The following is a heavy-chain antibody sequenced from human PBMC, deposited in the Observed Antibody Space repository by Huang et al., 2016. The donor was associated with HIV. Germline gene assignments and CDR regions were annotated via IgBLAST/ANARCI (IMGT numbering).Heavy chain of an antibody. CDR2: IRSKANSYAT. CDR3: TRLTMIGDGDY. V-gene: IGHV3-73*01. CDR1: GFTFSGSG. J-gene: IGHJ4*02. Sequence: EVQLVESGGGLVQPGGALKLSCAASGFTFSGSGMHGVRQACGKGLEWVGRIRSKANSYATAYAASVKGRFTISRDDSKNTAYLQMNSLKTEDTAVYYCTRLTMIGDGDYWGQGTLVTVSS. D-gene: IGHD3-22*01.